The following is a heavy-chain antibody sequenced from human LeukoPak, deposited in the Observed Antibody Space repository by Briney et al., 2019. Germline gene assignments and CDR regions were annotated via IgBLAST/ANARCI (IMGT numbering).Heavy chain of an antibody. CDR2: ISAYNGNT. V-gene: IGHV1-18*01. J-gene: IGHJ4*02. CDR3: AREIGPIQLHLWGSAFDY. Sequence: ASVKASCNASGYTFTSYGISWVRQAPGQGLEWMGWISAYNGNTNYAQKLQGRVTMTTDTSTSTAYMDLSSLRSEDTAVYYCAREIGPIQLHLWGSAFDYWGQGTLVTVSS. CDR1: GYTFTSYG. D-gene: IGHD5-18*01.